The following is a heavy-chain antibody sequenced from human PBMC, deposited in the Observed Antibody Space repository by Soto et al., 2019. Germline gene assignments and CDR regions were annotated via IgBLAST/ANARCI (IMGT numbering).Heavy chain of an antibody. CDR1: GFSLDSRGKC. V-gene: IGHV2-70*13. Sequence: SGPTLVNPTQTLTLTCTFSGFSLDSRGKCVGWIRQSPGKALEWLALIDWEDDDYYTPSLRTRLTISKDTSKNQVVLTMTNMETLDTATYYWARMKAGSSGPLDSWGPGVLVTVSS. CDR3: ARMKAGSSGPLDS. J-gene: IGHJ4*02. CDR2: IDWEDDD. D-gene: IGHD6-19*01.